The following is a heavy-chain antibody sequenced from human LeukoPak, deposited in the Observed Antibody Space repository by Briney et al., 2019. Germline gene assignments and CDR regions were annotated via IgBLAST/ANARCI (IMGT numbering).Heavy chain of an antibody. Sequence: PGGSLRLSCAASGITVSSSYMSWVRQAPGKGLEWVSVIYSGYNTHYADSVKGRFTISRDNSKNTLYLQMNSLRAEDTAVYYCARDLGWYAYWGQGTLVTVSS. J-gene: IGHJ4*02. CDR2: IYSGYNT. CDR1: GITVSSSY. D-gene: IGHD6-19*01. CDR3: ARDLGWYAY. V-gene: IGHV3-66*01.